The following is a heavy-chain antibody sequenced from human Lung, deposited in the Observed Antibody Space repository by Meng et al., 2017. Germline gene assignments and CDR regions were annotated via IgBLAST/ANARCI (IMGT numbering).Heavy chain of an antibody. CDR2: INHSGST. Sequence: QRPRQQWRAGLLRPSDTLCPTCVFSGGSFIDYYWRWIRQPPGKGLEWIGEINHSGSTNYNPYLESRATISVDTSQNNLSLKLSSVTAADSAVYYCARGPTTMAHDFDYWGQGTLVTVSS. J-gene: IGHJ4*02. D-gene: IGHD4-11*01. CDR1: GGSFIDYY. V-gene: IGHV4-34*01. CDR3: ARGPTTMAHDFDY.